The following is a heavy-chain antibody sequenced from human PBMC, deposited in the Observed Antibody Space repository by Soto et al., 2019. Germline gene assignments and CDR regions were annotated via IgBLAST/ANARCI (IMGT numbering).Heavy chain of an antibody. Sequence: QVQLVESGGGVVQPGGSLRLSCAASGFTFRYYGFHWVRQAPGKGLEWVAVMHTGGNEKYYVDSVKGRFTVSRDDSRNMVYLEMNGRRAEDTAEYFCARDADTTGHYSHFDRWGRGALVAVS. CDR1: GFTFRYYG. V-gene: IGHV3-33*08. D-gene: IGHD3-9*01. CDR3: ARDADTTGHYSHFDR. CDR2: MHTGGNEK. J-gene: IGHJ4*02.